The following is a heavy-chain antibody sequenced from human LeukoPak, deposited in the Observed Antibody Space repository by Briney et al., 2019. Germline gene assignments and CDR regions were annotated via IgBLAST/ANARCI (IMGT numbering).Heavy chain of an antibody. Sequence: PGGSLRLSCAASGFTFSSYAMSWVRQAPGKGLEWVSAISGSGGSTYYADSVKGRFTISRDNSKSTLYLQMNSLRAEDTAVYYCAKDRSSDYDFDYWGQGTLVTVSS. J-gene: IGHJ4*02. CDR3: AKDRSSDYDFDY. CDR2: ISGSGGST. D-gene: IGHD3-16*01. CDR1: GFTFSSYA. V-gene: IGHV3-23*01.